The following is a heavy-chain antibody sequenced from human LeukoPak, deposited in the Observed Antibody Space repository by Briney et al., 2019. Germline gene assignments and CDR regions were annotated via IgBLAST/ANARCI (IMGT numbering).Heavy chain of an antibody. CDR2: ISTGGSTI. J-gene: IGHJ4*02. CDR1: GFTFSDYY. CDR3: ARISRSDGGGSDY. Sequence: GGSLRLSCAASGFTFSDYYMSWIRQAPGKGLEWVSYISTGGSTIYYVDSVRGRFTVSRDNAKNSLYLQMNSLRAEDTAVYYCARISRSDGGGSDYWGQGTLVTVSS. V-gene: IGHV3-11*01. D-gene: IGHD3-16*01.